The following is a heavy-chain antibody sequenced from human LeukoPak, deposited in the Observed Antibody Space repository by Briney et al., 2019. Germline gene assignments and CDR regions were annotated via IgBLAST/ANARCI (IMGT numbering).Heavy chain of an antibody. Sequence: GGSLRLSCAASGFTFSTYGMHWVRQAPGKGLEWVAVISYDGSNKYYADSVKGRFTISRDNSKKTLYLQMNSLRAEDTAVYYCAKEYYDILTGYLPSFDYWGQGTLVTVSS. CDR2: ISYDGSNK. CDR1: GFTFSTYG. D-gene: IGHD3-9*01. CDR3: AKEYYDILTGYLPSFDY. V-gene: IGHV3-30*18. J-gene: IGHJ4*02.